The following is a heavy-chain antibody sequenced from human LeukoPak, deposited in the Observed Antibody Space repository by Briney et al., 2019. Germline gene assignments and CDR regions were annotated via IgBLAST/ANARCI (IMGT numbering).Heavy chain of an antibody. V-gene: IGHV1-2*02. J-gene: IGHJ5*02. Sequence: ASVKVSCKAPEYTFTGYYMHWVRQAPGQGLEWMGWINPNSGDTNYAQKFQGRVTMTRDTSITTAYMELSRLRSDDTAVYYCARDLSRDNWFDPWGQGTLVTVSS. CDR1: EYTFTGYY. CDR2: INPNSGDT. CDR3: ARDLSRDNWFDP.